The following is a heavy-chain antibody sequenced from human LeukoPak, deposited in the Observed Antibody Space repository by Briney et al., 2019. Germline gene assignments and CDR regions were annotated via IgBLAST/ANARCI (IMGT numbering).Heavy chain of an antibody. V-gene: IGHV4-59*08. J-gene: IGHJ5*02. CDR2: IYYSGST. CDR3: ARHARYYYDSSGPRWFDP. CDR1: GGSISSYY. Sequence: SETPSLTCTVSGGSISSYYWSWIRQPPGKGLEWIGYIYYSGSTNYNPSLKSRVTISVDTSKNQFSLKLSSVTAADTAVYYCARHARYYYDSSGPRWFDPWGQGTLVTVSS. D-gene: IGHD3-22*01.